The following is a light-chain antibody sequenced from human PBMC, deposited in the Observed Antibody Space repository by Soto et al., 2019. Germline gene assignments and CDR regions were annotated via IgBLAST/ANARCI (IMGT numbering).Light chain of an antibody. Sequence: IQFTQAPSSLSASVGDIVTITCRASQGISSYLAWYQQKPGKAPKLLIYAASTLQSGVPSRFSGSGSGTDFTLTISSLQPEDFATYYCQQLNSYPPPFGQGTRLEIK. CDR3: QQLNSYPPP. CDR1: QGISSY. V-gene: IGKV1-9*01. J-gene: IGKJ5*01. CDR2: AAS.